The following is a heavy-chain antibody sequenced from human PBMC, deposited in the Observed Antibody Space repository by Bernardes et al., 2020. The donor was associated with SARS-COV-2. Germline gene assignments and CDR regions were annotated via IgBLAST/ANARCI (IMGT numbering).Heavy chain of an antibody. J-gene: IGHJ4*02. CDR2: ISYDGSQI. D-gene: IGHD6-19*01. V-gene: IGHV3-30*03. CDR1: GFTFSNYG. CDR3: AIGAVAGTESFGF. Sequence: GGSLRLSCAGSGFTFSNYGMHWVRQAPGKGLEWVATISYDGSQIKYADSVKGRFTISRDNSENTLFLQMNSLRTEDTAVHFCAIGAVAGTESFGFWGQGALVTVSS.